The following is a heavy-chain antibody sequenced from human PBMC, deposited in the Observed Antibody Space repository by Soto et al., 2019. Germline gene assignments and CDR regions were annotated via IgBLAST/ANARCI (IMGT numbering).Heavy chain of an antibody. V-gene: IGHV1-2*02. CDR1: GYTFTGHY. Sequence: ASVKVSCKTSGYTFTGHYIHWVRHAPQQGPEWMGEIDPERGATRYAEKFRGRVTMTMETSIATVYMELRNLSPDDTAVYYCGRGRSGQIVIFYWGQGTPVTVSA. CDR2: IDPERGAT. CDR3: GRGRSGQIVIFY. J-gene: IGHJ4*02. D-gene: IGHD1-26*01.